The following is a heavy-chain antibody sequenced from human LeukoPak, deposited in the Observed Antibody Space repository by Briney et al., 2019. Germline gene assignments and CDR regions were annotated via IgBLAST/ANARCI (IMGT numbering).Heavy chain of an antibody. J-gene: IGHJ3*02. CDR3: ASLTATHARSDAFDI. D-gene: IGHD5-18*01. CDR1: GYTFTSYD. V-gene: IGHV1-8*03. Sequence: ASVKVSCKASGYTFTSYDINWVRQATGQGLEWMGWMNPNSGNTGYAQKFQGRVTITRNTSISTACMELSSLRSEDTAVYYCASLTATHARSDAFDIWGQGTMVTVSS. CDR2: MNPNSGNT.